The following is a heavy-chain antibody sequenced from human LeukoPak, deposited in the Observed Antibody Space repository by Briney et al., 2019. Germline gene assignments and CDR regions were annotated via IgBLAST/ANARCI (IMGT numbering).Heavy chain of an antibody. CDR3: ARTDPQLYYYYYYMDV. CDR2: INHSGST. Sequence: SETLSLTCAVYGGSFSGYYWSWIRQPPGKGLEWIGEINHSGSTNYNPSLKSRVTISVDTSKDQFSLKLSSVTAADTAVYYCARTDPQLYYYYYYMDVWGKGTTVTVSS. J-gene: IGHJ6*03. D-gene: IGHD2-2*01. V-gene: IGHV4-34*01. CDR1: GGSFSGYY.